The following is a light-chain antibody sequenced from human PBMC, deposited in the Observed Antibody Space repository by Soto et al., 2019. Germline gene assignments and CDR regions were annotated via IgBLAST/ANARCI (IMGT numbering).Light chain of an antibody. J-gene: IGLJ2*01. V-gene: IGLV3-21*02. CDR3: QVWDSSSDPPV. Sequence: SYELTQPPSVSVAPGQSARITCGGNNIGSKSVHWYQQKPGQAPVLVVYDGSDRPSGIPGRFSGFTSGNTATLTISRVEAGDEADYYCQVWDSSSDPPVFGGGTKLTVL. CDR2: DGS. CDR1: NIGSKS.